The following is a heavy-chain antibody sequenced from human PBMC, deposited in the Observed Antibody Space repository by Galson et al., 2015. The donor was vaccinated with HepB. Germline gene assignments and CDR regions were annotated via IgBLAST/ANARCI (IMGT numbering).Heavy chain of an antibody. D-gene: IGHD2-8*01. CDR2: INQVGSEK. CDR3: ARGGLNYFDF. J-gene: IGHJ4*02. V-gene: IGHV3-7*01. Sequence: SLRLSCAASGFAFSGYWMSWVRQAPGEGLEWVANINQVGSEKFSVDSVRGRFIMSRDNTKDSLYLQMNSLRAEDTAVYYCARGGLNYFDFWGQGTLVTVSS. CDR1: GFAFSGYW.